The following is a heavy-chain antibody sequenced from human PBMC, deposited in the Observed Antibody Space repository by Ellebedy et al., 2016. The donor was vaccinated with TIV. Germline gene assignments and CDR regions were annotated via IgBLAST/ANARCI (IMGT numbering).Heavy chain of an antibody. Sequence: PGGSLRLSCEASGFTFSSYGMHWVRQAPGKGLDWVAYIRYDESNRYYADSVKGRFTISRDNSKNTLYLQMNSLRGEDTAVYYCVKGRPAIAEHWGQGTLVTVSS. J-gene: IGHJ4*02. D-gene: IGHD2-15*01. CDR2: IRYDESNR. V-gene: IGHV3-30*02. CDR1: GFTFSSYG. CDR3: VKGRPAIAEH.